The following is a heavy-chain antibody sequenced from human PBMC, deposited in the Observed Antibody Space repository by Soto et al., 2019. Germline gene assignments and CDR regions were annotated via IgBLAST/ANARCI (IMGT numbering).Heavy chain of an antibody. CDR1: GGSISSYY. CDR2: IYYSGST. CDR3: ARGVSIFGVVITNYYYGMDV. D-gene: IGHD3-3*01. J-gene: IGHJ6*02. Sequence: SETLSLTCTVSGGSISSYYWSWIRQPPGKGLEWIGYIYYSGSTNYNPSLKSRVNISVDTSKNQFSLKLSSVTAADTDVYYCARGVSIFGVVITNYYYGMDVWGQGTTVTVSS. V-gene: IGHV4-59*01.